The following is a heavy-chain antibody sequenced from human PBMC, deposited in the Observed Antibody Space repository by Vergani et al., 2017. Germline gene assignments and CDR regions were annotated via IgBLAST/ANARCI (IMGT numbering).Heavy chain of an antibody. CDR3: VKKWLTNEEVDH. J-gene: IGHJ4*02. V-gene: IGHV3-23*04. Sequence: VHLVESGGGVVQPGRSLTLSCVASGFSFRGHGMTWARQAPGKGLEWVSTISADGDSTFYAESVRGRFTISRDNSKNTVFLQMSSLRAEDTAVYYCVKKWLTNEEVDHWGQGTLVTVSS. CDR2: ISADGDST. CDR1: GFSFRGHG. D-gene: IGHD5-12*01.